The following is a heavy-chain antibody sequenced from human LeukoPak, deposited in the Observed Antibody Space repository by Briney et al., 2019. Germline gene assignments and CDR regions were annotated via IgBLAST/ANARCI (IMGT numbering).Heavy chain of an antibody. J-gene: IGHJ3*02. CDR1: GYTFTSYD. CDR3: AKPESIAAHDAFDI. CDR2: MNPNSGNT. D-gene: IGHD6-6*01. Sequence: ASVKVSCKASGYTFTSYDINWVRQATGQGLEWMGWMNPNSGNTGYAQKFQGRVTMTRNTSISTAYMELSVLRSEDTAVYYCAKPESIAAHDAFDIWGQGTMVTVSS. V-gene: IGHV1-8*01.